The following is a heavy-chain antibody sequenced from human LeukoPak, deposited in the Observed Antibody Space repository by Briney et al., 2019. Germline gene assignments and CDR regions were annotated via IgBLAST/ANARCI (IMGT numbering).Heavy chain of an antibody. D-gene: IGHD5-18*01. CDR3: ARDRSRAAMVTKRYYGMDV. CDR1: GFTFSSYA. CDR2: ISYDGSNK. J-gene: IGHJ6*02. Sequence: PGRSLRLSCAASGFTFSSYAMHWVRQAPGKGLEWVAVISYDGSNKYHADSVKGRFTISRDNSKNTLYLQMNSLRAEDTAVYYCARDRSRAAMVTKRYYGMDVWGQGTTVTVSS. V-gene: IGHV3-30-3*01.